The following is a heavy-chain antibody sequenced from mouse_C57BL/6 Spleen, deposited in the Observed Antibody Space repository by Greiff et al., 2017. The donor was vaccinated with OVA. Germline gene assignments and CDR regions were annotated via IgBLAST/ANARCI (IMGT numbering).Heavy chain of an antibody. V-gene: IGHV1-15*01. CDR3: TRSDYDYDRGYAMDY. CDR2: IDPETGGT. CDR1: GYTFTDYE. J-gene: IGHJ4*01. Sequence: QVHVKQSGAELVRPGASVTLSCKASGYTFTDYEMHWVKQTPVHGLEWIGAIDPETGGTAYNQKFKGKAILTADKSSSTAYMELRSLTSEDSAVYYCTRSDYDYDRGYAMDYWGQGTSVTVSS. D-gene: IGHD2-4*01.